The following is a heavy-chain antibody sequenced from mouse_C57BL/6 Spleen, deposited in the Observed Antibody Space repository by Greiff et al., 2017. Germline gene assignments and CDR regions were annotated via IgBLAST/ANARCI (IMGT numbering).Heavy chain of an antibody. CDR2: IYPGDGDT. D-gene: IGHD3-2*02. J-gene: IGHJ3*01. CDR3: ARGTAQATPFAY. CDR1: GYAFSSSW. Sequence: VKLVESGPELVKPGASVKISCKASGYAFSSSWMNWVKQRPGKGLEWIGRIYPGDGDTNYNGKFKGKATLTADKSSSTAYMQLSSLTSEDSAVYVCARGTAQATPFAYWGQGTLVTVSA. V-gene: IGHV1-82*01.